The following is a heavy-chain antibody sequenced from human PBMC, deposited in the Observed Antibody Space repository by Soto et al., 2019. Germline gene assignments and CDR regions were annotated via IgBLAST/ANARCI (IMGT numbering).Heavy chain of an antibody. CDR2: ISAYNSNT. D-gene: IGHD2-21*02. V-gene: IGHV1-18*01. J-gene: IGHJ4*02. CDR1: GYTFTSYG. Sequence: AAVKVSCKASGYTFTSYGISWVRQAPGQGXEWMGWISAYNSNTNYAQKLQGRVTMTTDTSTSTAYMELRSLRSDDTAVYYCARVGWVDYCGGDCYTDDYWGQGTLVTVCS. CDR3: ARVGWVDYCGGDCYTDDY.